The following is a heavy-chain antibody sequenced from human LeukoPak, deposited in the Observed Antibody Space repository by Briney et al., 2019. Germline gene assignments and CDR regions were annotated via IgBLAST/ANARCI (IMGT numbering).Heavy chain of an antibody. V-gene: IGHV4-4*07. CDR1: GGSISSYY. Sequence: SETLSLTCTVSGGSISSYYWSWLRQPAGKGLEWLGRIYSSGSTNYNPSPKSRVTVSVDTSKNQFSLKLSSVTAADTAVYYCARGPRSSDWYSIDYWGRGTLVTVSS. CDR2: IYSSGST. D-gene: IGHD6-19*01. CDR3: ARGPRSSDWYSIDY. J-gene: IGHJ4*02.